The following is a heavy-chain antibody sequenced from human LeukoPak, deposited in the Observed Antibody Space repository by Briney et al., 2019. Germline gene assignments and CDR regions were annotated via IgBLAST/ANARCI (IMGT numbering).Heavy chain of an antibody. V-gene: IGHV1-69*01. CDR3: ARRGWLQSEDNYYFDY. Sequence: SVKVSCKASGGTFSSYAISWVRQAPGQGLEWMGGIIPIFGTANYAQKFQGRVTITADESTSTAYMELSSLRSEDTAVYYCARRGWLQSEDNYYFDYWGQGTLVTVSS. D-gene: IGHD5-24*01. J-gene: IGHJ4*02. CDR1: GGTFSSYA. CDR2: IIPIFGTA.